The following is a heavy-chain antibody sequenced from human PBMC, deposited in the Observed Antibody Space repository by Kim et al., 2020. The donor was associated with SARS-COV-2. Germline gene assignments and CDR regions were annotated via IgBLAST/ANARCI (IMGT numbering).Heavy chain of an antibody. CDR2: IYPGDSDT. CDR1: GYSFTSYW. V-gene: IGHV5-51*01. CDR3: ARPGVWFGGLNDAFDI. Sequence: GESLKISCKGSGYSFTSYWIGWVRQMPGKGLEWMGIIYPGDSDTRYSPSFQGQVTISADKSISTAYLQWSSLKASDTAMYYCARPGVWFGGLNDAFDIWGQGTMVTVSS. D-gene: IGHD3-10*01. J-gene: IGHJ3*02.